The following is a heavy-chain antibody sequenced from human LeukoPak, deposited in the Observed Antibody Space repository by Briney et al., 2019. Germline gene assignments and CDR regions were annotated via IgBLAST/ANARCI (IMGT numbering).Heavy chain of an antibody. J-gene: IGHJ4*02. V-gene: IGHV4-39*01. CDR3: ARGAMAPYYFDY. Sequence: KPSETLSLTCTVSGGSISSSSYYWGWIRQPPGKGLEWIGSIYYSGSTYYNPSLKSRVTISVDTSKNQFSLKLSSVTAADTAVYYCARGAMAPYYFDYWGQGTLVTVSS. CDR1: GGSISSSSYY. CDR2: IYYSGST. D-gene: IGHD5-18*01.